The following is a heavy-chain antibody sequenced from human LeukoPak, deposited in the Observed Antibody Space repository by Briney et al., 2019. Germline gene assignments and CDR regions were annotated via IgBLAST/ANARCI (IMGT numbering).Heavy chain of an antibody. CDR3: AKSYFDYSTYYSYYFNL. CDR1: GGSISGGY. CDR2: VYTSGST. Sequence: SETLSLTCTVSGGSISGGYWSWIRQPPGRGLEWIGYVYTSGSTNYNPSLKSRVTISVDTSKSQFALKLSSETAADTAVYYCAKSYFDYSTYYSYYFNLWGQGALVTVSS. J-gene: IGHJ4*02. D-gene: IGHD4-11*01. V-gene: IGHV4-4*09.